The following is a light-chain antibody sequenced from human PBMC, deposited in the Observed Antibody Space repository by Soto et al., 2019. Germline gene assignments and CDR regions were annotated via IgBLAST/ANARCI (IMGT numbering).Light chain of an antibody. Sequence: QSALTQPASASGSPGQSITISCTGTSSDVGGYNYVSWYQQHPGKAPKLMIYEVSNRPSGVSNRFSGSKSGNTASLTISGLQAEDEADYYCSSYTRSSFVVFGGGTKVTVL. V-gene: IGLV2-14*01. CDR3: SSYTRSSFVV. CDR1: SSDVGGYNY. J-gene: IGLJ2*01. CDR2: EVS.